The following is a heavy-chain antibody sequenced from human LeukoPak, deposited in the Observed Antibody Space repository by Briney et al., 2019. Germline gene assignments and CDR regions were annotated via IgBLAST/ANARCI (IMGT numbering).Heavy chain of an antibody. Sequence: SETLSLTCTVSGGSLSSHYWSWIRQPPGKGLEWIGYIYYSGSTNYNPSLKSRVTISVDTSKNQFSLKLSSVTAADTAVYYCARDQNWNYEGGYFDYWGQGTLVTVSS. CDR1: GGSLSSHY. J-gene: IGHJ4*02. CDR3: ARDQNWNYEGGYFDY. D-gene: IGHD1-7*01. CDR2: IYYSGST. V-gene: IGHV4-59*11.